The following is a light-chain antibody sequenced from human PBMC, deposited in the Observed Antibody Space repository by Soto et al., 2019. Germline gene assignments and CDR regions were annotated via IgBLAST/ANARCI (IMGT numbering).Light chain of an antibody. CDR2: AAS. V-gene: IGKV1-9*01. Sequence: DIQLTQSPSFMSASVGDRVTLTCRASQGISSYLAWYQQKPGKAPKLLIYAASTLQSGVPSRFSGSGSGTEFTLKISSLQPEDFATYYCQQLNSYPLTFGGGTKV. CDR3: QQLNSYPLT. CDR1: QGISSY. J-gene: IGKJ4*01.